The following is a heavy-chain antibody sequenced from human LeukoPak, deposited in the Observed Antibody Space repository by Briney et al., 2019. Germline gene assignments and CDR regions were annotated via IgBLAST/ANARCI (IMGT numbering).Heavy chain of an antibody. Sequence: SETLSLTCTVSGGSISSYYWSWIRQPPGKGLEWIGYIYYSGSTNYNPSLKSRVTISVDTSKNQFSLKLSSVTAADTAVYYCARDGGNLPDYWGQGTLVTVSS. J-gene: IGHJ4*02. D-gene: IGHD4-23*01. CDR2: IYYSGST. CDR1: GGSISSYY. CDR3: ARDGGNLPDY. V-gene: IGHV4-59*01.